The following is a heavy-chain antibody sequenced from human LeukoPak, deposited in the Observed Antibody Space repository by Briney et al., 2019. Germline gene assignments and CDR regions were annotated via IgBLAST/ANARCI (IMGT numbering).Heavy chain of an antibody. CDR3: ARPDYGGPHVAFDI. V-gene: IGHV1-69*13. Sequence: SVTVSCKASGGTFSSYAISWVRQAPGQGLKWMGGIIPIFGTANYAQKFQGRVTITADESTSTAYMELSSLRSEDTAVYYCARPDYGGPHVAFDIWGQGTMVTVSS. J-gene: IGHJ3*02. D-gene: IGHD4-17*01. CDR2: IIPIFGTA. CDR1: GGTFSSYA.